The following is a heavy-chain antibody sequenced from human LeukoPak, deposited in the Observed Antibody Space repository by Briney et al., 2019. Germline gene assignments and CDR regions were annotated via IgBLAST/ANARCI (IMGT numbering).Heavy chain of an antibody. CDR3: VREGGYYYGRSGYFDY. V-gene: IGHV3-11*01. CDR2: ISSSGSTI. D-gene: IGHD3-22*01. CDR1: GFTFSDYY. Sequence: GGSLRLSCAASGFTFSDYYMSWIRQAPGKGLEWVSYISSSGSTIYYADSVKDRFTISRDNAKNSLYLQMNSLRAEDTAVYYCVREGGYYYGRSGYFDYWGQGTLVTVSS. J-gene: IGHJ4*02.